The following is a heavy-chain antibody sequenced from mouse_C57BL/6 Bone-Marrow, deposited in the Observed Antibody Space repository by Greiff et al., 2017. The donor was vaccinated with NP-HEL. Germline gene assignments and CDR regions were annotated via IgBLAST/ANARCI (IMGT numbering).Heavy chain of an antibody. CDR2: INPNNGGT. CDR3: ARWRLRQRTWFAY. J-gene: IGHJ3*01. Sequence: EVKLQQSGPELVKPGASVKISCKASGYTFTDYYMNWVKQSHGKSLEWIGDINPNNGGTSYNQKFKGKATLTVDKSSSTAYMELRSLTSEDSAVYYCARWRLRQRTWFAYWGQGTLVTVSA. V-gene: IGHV1-26*01. D-gene: IGHD2-4*01. CDR1: GYTFTDYY.